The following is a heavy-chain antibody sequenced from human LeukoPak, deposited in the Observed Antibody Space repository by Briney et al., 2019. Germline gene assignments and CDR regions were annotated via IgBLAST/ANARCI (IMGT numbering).Heavy chain of an antibody. Sequence: TGGSLRLSYAASGFTFSSYSMNWVRQAPGKGLEWVSSISSSSSYIYYADSVKGRFTISRDNAKNSLYLQMNSLRAEDTAVYYCARDLDTAMPSSDYWGQGTLVTVSS. CDR1: GFTFSSYS. CDR3: ARDLDTAMPSSDY. D-gene: IGHD5-18*01. J-gene: IGHJ4*02. CDR2: ISSSSSYI. V-gene: IGHV3-21*01.